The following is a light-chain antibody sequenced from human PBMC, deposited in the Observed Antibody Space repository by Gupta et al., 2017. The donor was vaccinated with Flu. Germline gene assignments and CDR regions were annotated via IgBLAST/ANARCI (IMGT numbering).Light chain of an antibody. J-gene: IGLJ2*01. Sequence: RDVGTDNPVSLYQQSPGTAPKLMIYYFISRPSGVPDRFSGSKSGTSASLSISGLQAVDEADYYCSSYTDSSTSLVFGGGTKLTVL. CDR1: RDVGTDNP. CDR2: YFI. V-gene: IGLV2-18*02. CDR3: SSYTDSSTSLV.